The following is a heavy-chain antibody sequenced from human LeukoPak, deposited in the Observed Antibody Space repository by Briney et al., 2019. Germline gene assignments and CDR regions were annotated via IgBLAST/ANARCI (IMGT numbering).Heavy chain of an antibody. J-gene: IGHJ5*02. V-gene: IGHV4-34*01. CDR2: INHSGST. D-gene: IGHD5-24*01. CDR3: ARDGARDGYLWFDP. Sequence: SETLSLTCAVYGGSFRGYYWSWIRQPPGKGLEWIGEINHSGSTNYNPSLKSRVTISVDTSKNQFSLKLSSVTAADTAVYYCARDGARDGYLWFDPWGQGTLVTVSS. CDR1: GGSFRGYY.